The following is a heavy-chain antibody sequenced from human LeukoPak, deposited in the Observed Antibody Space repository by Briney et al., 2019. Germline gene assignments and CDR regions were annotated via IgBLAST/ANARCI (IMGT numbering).Heavy chain of an antibody. CDR2: INPNSGGT. Sequence: ASVKVSCKASGYTFTGYYMHWVRQAPGQGLERMGWINPNSGGTNYAQKFQGRVTMTRDTSISTAYMELNRLRSDDTAVYYCARDRVYDSSAYYLDYWGQGTLVTVSS. V-gene: IGHV1-2*02. CDR3: ARDRVYDSSAYYLDY. CDR1: GYTFTGYY. D-gene: IGHD3-22*01. J-gene: IGHJ4*02.